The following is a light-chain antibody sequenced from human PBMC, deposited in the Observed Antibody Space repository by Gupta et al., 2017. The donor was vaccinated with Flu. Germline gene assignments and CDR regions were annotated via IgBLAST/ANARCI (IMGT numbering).Light chain of an antibody. V-gene: IGKV3-11*01. CDR3: QQLSGLPRYT. CDR2: DAS. J-gene: IGKJ2*01. Sequence: IVLTQSSATLSLSPGDRSILSCRASQRVNIYLAWYQQKPGQPPRLLMFDASKLDGGIPDRFSSSGSGTDFTLTISTLEPEDFAIYYCQQLSGLPRYTFGPGTKLE. CDR1: QRVNIY.